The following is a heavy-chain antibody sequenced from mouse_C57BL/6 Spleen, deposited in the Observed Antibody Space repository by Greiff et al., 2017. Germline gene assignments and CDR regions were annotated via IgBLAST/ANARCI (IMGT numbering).Heavy chain of an antibody. CDR2: INPNNGGT. J-gene: IGHJ1*03. Sequence: VQLQQSGPELVKPGASVKISCKASGYTFTDYYMNWVKQSHGKSLEWIGDINPNNGGTSYNQKFKGKATLTVDKSSSTAYMELRSLTSEDSAVXYCARSHYGSSYVGYFDVWGTGTTVTVSS. CDR3: ARSHYGSSYVGYFDV. CDR1: GYTFTDYY. V-gene: IGHV1-26*01. D-gene: IGHD1-1*01.